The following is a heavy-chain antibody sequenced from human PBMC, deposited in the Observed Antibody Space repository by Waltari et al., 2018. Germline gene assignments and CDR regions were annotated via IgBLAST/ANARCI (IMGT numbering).Heavy chain of an antibody. Sequence: QVQLQESGPGLVKPSETLSLSCTVPGSSISGHYWSRIRLPPGRGLEWIGCIYYRGSTNYNPSYNPSLSSRVTILVDTSKNQFSLKVTSVTPADTAVYYCARHVKLADNHWGLGTWGPGTLVTVSS. CDR3: ARHVKLADNHWGLGT. D-gene: IGHD7-27*01. V-gene: IGHV4-59*11. J-gene: IGHJ4*02. CDR1: GSSISGHY. CDR2: IYYRGST.